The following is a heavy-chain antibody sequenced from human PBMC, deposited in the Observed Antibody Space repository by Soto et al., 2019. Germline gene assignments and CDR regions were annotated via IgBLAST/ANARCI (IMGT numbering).Heavy chain of an antibody. Sequence: ASVKVSCKASGYTFTSYYMHWVRQAPGQGLEWMGIINPSGGSTSYAQKFQGRVTMTRDTSTSTVYMELSSLRSEDTAVYYCAREHRPHYYGSGSFFDYWGQGTLVTVSS. CDR1: GYTFTSYY. D-gene: IGHD3-10*01. CDR3: AREHRPHYYGSGSFFDY. V-gene: IGHV1-46*01. CDR2: INPSGGST. J-gene: IGHJ4*02.